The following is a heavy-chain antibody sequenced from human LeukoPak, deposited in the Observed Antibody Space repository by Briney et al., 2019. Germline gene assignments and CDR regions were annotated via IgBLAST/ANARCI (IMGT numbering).Heavy chain of an antibody. V-gene: IGHV3-7*03. Sequence: PGGSLRLSCAASGFTFSSYWMHCVRQAPGKGLEWVDNIKQDGSEKYYVDSVKGRFTISRDNAKNSLYLQMNSLRAEDTAVYYCAKDDSGWYSDYWGQGTLVTVSS. D-gene: IGHD6-19*01. CDR1: GFTFSSYW. CDR3: AKDDSGWYSDY. CDR2: IKQDGSEK. J-gene: IGHJ4*02.